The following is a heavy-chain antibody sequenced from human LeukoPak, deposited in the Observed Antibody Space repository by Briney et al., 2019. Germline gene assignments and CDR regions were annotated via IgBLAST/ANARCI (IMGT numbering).Heavy chain of an antibody. CDR2: IYYSGST. Sequence: SETLSLTCTVSGGSISSYYWSWIRQPPGKGLEWIGSIYYSGSTYYNPSLKSRVTISVDTSKSQFSLKLTSVSASDTAVYYCARLAIVGATRDYWGQGTLVTVSS. V-gene: IGHV4-39*01. D-gene: IGHD1-26*01. CDR3: ARLAIVGATRDY. J-gene: IGHJ4*02. CDR1: GGSISSYY.